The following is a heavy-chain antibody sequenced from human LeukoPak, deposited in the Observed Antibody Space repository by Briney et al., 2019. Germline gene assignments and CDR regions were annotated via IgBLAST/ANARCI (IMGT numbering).Heavy chain of an antibody. Sequence: ASVKVSCKASGYTFTSYYMHWVRQAPGQGLEWMGIINPSGGSTSYAQKFQGRVTMTRDTSTSTVYMELSSLRSEDTAVYYCARVIVAPPRAYEHYYYYGMDVWGQGTTVTVSS. CDR1: GYTFTSYY. J-gene: IGHJ6*02. CDR3: ARVIVAPPRAYEHYYYYGMDV. V-gene: IGHV1-46*01. CDR2: INPSGGST. D-gene: IGHD5-12*01.